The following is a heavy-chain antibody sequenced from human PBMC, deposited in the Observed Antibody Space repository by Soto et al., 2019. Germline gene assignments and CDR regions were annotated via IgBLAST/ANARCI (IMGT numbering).Heavy chain of an antibody. CDR2: IIPIFGTA. CDR1: GGTFSSYA. Sequence: QVQLVQSGAEVKKPGSSVKVSCKASGGTFSSYAISWVRQAPGQGLEWMGGIIPIFGTANYAQKFQGRVTITADESTSTAYMELSSLRSEDTAVYYCARDLGGGTTGDASWFGPWGQGTLVTVSS. D-gene: IGHD1-7*01. J-gene: IGHJ5*02. V-gene: IGHV1-69*01. CDR3: ARDLGGGTTGDASWFGP.